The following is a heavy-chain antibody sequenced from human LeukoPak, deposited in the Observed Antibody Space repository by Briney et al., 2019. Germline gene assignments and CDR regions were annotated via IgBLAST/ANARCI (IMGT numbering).Heavy chain of an antibody. J-gene: IGHJ5*02. Sequence: ASVKVSCKASGYTFTSYGISWVRQAPGQGLEWMGWISAYNGNTNYAQKPQGRVTMTTDTSTSTAYMELRSLRSDDTAVYYCARDKHCSSTSCYLSVARNWFDPWGQGTLVTVSS. V-gene: IGHV1-18*01. CDR3: ARDKHCSSTSCYLSVARNWFDP. CDR2: ISAYNGNT. D-gene: IGHD2-2*01. CDR1: GYTFTSYG.